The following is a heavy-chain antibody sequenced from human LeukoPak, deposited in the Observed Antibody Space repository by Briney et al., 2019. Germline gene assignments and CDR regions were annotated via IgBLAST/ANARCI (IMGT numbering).Heavy chain of an antibody. V-gene: IGHV4-38-2*02. J-gene: IGHJ3*01. CDR1: GYSISSGYY. CDR2: IYHSGIT. Sequence: SETLSLTCTVSGYSISSGYYWGWIRQPPGKGLEWIGSIYHSGITYYNPSLKSRVTISVDTSKNQFSLKLSSVTAADTAVYYCAREDAVSSDDAFDLWGQGTMVTVS. D-gene: IGHD6-19*01. CDR3: AREDAVSSDDAFDL.